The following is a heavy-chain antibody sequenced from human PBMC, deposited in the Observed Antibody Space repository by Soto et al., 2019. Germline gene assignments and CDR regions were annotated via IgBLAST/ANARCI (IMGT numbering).Heavy chain of an antibody. CDR3: TTGPRRWLPRGRACDI. CDR2: IKSKTDGGTT. Sequence: EVQLVESGGGLVKPGGSLRLSCAASGFTFSNAWMSWVRQAPGKGLEWVGRIKSKTDGGTTDYAAPVKGRFTISRDDSKNTLYLQMNSLKTEDTAVYYCTTGPRRWLPRGRACDIWGQGTMVTVSS. J-gene: IGHJ3*02. CDR1: GFTFSNAW. D-gene: IGHD5-12*01. V-gene: IGHV3-15*01.